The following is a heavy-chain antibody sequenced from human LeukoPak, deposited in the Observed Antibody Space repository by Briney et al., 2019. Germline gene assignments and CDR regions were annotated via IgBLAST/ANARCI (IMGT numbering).Heavy chain of an antibody. CDR1: GGSISSYY. CDR2: INHSGST. CDR3: ARGRTWAMIVVVKGPYYFDY. V-gene: IGHV4-34*01. Sequence: SETLSLTCTVSGGSISSYYWSWIRQPPGKGLEWIGEINHSGSTNYNPSLKSRVTISVDTSKNQFSLKLSSVTAADTAVYYCARGRTWAMIVVVKGPYYFDYWGQGTLVTVSS. J-gene: IGHJ4*02. D-gene: IGHD3-22*01.